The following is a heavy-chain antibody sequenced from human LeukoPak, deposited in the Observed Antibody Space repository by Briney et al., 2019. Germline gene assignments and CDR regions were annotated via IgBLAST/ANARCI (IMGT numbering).Heavy chain of an antibody. CDR3: ARGRPLIRLLGSGRNYMDV. Sequence: SETLSLTCTVSGGSISSSSYYWGCIRQPPGKGLEWIGSIYYSGSTYYNPSLKSRVTISVDTSKNQFSLKLSSVTAADTAVYYCARGRPLIRLLGSGRNYMDVWGKGTTVTVSS. CDR2: IYYSGST. V-gene: IGHV4-39*01. J-gene: IGHJ6*03. CDR1: GGSISSSSYY. D-gene: IGHD1-26*01.